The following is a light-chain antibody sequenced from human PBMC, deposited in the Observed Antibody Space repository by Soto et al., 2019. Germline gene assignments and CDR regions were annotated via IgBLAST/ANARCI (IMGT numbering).Light chain of an antibody. V-gene: IGLV1-40*01. Sequence: QSVLTQPPSVSGAPRQRVTISCTGSSSNIGAGYDVHWYQQFPGTAPKLLSYGNSNRPSGVPDRFSGSKSGSSASLAITGLQAEDEADYYCQSYDSSLSGYVFGTGTKSPS. CDR1: SSNIGAGYD. CDR3: QSYDSSLSGYV. J-gene: IGLJ1*01. CDR2: GNS.